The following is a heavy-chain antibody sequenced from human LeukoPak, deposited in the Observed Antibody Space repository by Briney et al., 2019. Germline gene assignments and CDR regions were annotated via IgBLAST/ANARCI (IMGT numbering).Heavy chain of an antibody. V-gene: IGHV4-34*01. CDR1: GGSFGGYY. CDR2: INHSGST. D-gene: IGHD3-10*01. Sequence: SETLSLTCTVYGGSFGGYYWTWIRQPPGKGLEWIGEINHSGSTNYNPSLKSRVTISVDTSKNQFSLKLSSVTAADTAVYYCARARNYYGSGSYWSYWGQGTLVTVSS. J-gene: IGHJ4*02. CDR3: ARARNYYGSGSYWSY.